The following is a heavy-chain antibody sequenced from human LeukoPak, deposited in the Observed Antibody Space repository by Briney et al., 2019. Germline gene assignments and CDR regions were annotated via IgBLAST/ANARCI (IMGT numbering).Heavy chain of an antibody. J-gene: IGHJ4*02. D-gene: IGHD3-3*01. CDR2: ISYDGSNK. Sequence: GRSLRLSCVASGFIFSTFGMHWVRQAPGKGLEWVAVISYDGSNKYYADSMKGRFTISRDNSKNTLYLQMNSLRAEDTAVYYCASATIFGVVIYYWGQGTLVTVSS. CDR1: GFIFSTFG. V-gene: IGHV3-30*03. CDR3: ASATIFGVVIYY.